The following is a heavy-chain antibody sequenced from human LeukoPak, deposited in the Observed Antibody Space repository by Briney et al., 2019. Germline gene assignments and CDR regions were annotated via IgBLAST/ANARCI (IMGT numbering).Heavy chain of an antibody. CDR2: INWNGGST. Sequence: GGSLRLSCAASGFTFDDYGMSWVRQAPGKGLEWVSGINWNGGSTGYADSVKGRFTISRDNAKNSLYLQMNSLRAEDTALYHCXRDXYGSGIPTYFDYWGQGTLVTVSS. CDR3: XRDXYGSGIPTYFDY. CDR1: GFTFDDYG. V-gene: IGHV3-20*01. D-gene: IGHD3-10*01. J-gene: IGHJ4*02.